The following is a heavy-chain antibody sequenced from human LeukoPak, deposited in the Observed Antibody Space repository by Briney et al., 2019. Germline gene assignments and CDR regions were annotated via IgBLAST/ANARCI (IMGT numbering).Heavy chain of an antibody. CDR3: AGLPRYGGCDHFDY. CDR2: IYYRGTT. D-gene: IGHD5-12*01. V-gene: IGHV4-59*12. CDR1: GDSIDSYY. J-gene: IGHJ4*02. Sequence: PSETLSLTCTVSGDSIDSYYWSWIRQPPGKGLEWIGYIYYRGTTSYNPFLKSRVTISVDTSKNQFSLKLNSVTAADTAVYYCAGLPRYGGCDHFDYWGQGILVIVSS.